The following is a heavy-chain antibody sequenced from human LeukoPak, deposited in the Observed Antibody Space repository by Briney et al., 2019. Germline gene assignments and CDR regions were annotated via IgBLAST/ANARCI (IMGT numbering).Heavy chain of an antibody. CDR2: IYYSGST. CDR3: ETSMVRGVAAYYFDY. V-gene: IGHV4-59*01. CDR1: GGSISSYY. Sequence: SETLSLTCTVSGGSISSYYWSWIRQPSGKGLEWTGYIYYSGSTNYNPSLKSRVAISVDTSKNQFSLKLSSVTAADTAVYYCETSMVRGVAAYYFDYWGQGTLVAVSS. D-gene: IGHD3-10*01. J-gene: IGHJ4*02.